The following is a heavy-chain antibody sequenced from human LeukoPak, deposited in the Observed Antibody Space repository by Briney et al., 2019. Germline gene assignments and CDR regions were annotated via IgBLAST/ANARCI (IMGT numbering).Heavy chain of an antibody. CDR1: GFTFIDYD. J-gene: IGHJ4*02. CDR3: ARGGIQVSGIDEFDY. CDR2: IGIRGDT. Sequence: QTGGSLRLSYAASGFTFIDYDMHWVRQVIGKGLEWVSAIGIRGDTHYSGSVKGRFTISRENAESSLYLQMNSLRAEDAAVYYCARGGIQVSGIDEFDYWGQGTLVTVSS. V-gene: IGHV3-13*01. D-gene: IGHD6-19*01.